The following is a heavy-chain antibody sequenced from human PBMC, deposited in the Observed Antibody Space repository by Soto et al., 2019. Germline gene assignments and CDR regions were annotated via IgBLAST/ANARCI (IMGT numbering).Heavy chain of an antibody. CDR2: IDPSDSYT. V-gene: IGHV5-10-1*01. CDR1: GYSFTSYW. D-gene: IGHD3-22*01. CDR3: AIDRDYYDSSGYLPHSFYYYYGMDV. Sequence: GESLKISCKGSGYSFTSYWISWVRQMPGKGLEWMGRIDPSDSYTNYSPSFQGHVTISADKSISTAYLQWSSLKASDTAMYYCAIDRDYYDSSGYLPHSFYYYYGMDVRGQGTTVTVSS. J-gene: IGHJ6*02.